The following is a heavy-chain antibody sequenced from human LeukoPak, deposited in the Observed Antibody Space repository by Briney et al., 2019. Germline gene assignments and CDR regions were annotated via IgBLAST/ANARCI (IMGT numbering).Heavy chain of an antibody. CDR1: GYSFTRCY. V-gene: IGHV1-46*01. J-gene: IGHJ4*02. CDR2: INPSDDTT. D-gene: IGHD6-19*01. CDR3: ARDLRHHSGIAVSPFDY. Sequence: GASVKLSCKASGYSFTRCYLHWVRQAPGQGLEWMGIINPSDDTTTHAQKFQGRVTMTSDTSTSTVYMELSSLRSEDTPVYYCARDLRHHSGIAVSPFDYWGQGTLVTVSS.